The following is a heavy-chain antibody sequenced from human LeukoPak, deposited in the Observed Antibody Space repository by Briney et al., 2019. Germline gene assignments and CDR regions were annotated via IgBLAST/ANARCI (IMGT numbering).Heavy chain of an antibody. CDR2: INWNGGRT. Sequence: PGGSLRLSCAASGCMFYDYGMRWVRQAPGKGLEWGSGINWNGGRTVYADSVKGGFTISRDNAKNSLYLQMNSLRAENTALYYCARDYDYGDYPGYWGQGTLVTVSS. J-gene: IGHJ4*02. CDR1: GCMFYDYG. CDR3: ARDYDYGDYPGY. V-gene: IGHV3-20*04. D-gene: IGHD4-17*01.